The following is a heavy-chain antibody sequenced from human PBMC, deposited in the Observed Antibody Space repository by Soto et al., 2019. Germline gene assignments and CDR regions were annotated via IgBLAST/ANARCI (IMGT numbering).Heavy chain of an antibody. V-gene: IGHV1-8*01. D-gene: IGHD3-3*01. CDR2: MNPNSGNT. CDR3: ARGSGRFLEWLS. CDR1: GYTFTSYD. Sequence: RASVKVSCKASGYTFTSYDINWVRQATGQGLEWMGWMNPNSGNTGYAQKFQGRVTMTRNTSISTAYMELSSLRSEDTAVYYCARGSGRFLEWLSWGQGTLVTLSS. J-gene: IGHJ5*02.